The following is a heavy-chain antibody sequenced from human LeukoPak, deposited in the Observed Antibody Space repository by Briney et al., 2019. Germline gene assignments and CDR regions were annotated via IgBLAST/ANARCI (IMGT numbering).Heavy chain of an antibody. CDR2: IYYSGST. CDR1: GDSIRTYY. Sequence: SETLSLTCTVSGDSIRTYYWSWIPQPPGEGLEWIGSIYYSGSTNSHPSLEGRVTISLGTCKNQFSLKVSSVTAADTAVYYCARALTPGYCSGGACSYFDYGGEGTLATVSS. CDR3: ARALTPGYCSGGACSYFDY. V-gene: IGHV4-59*01. D-gene: IGHD2-15*01. J-gene: IGHJ4*02.